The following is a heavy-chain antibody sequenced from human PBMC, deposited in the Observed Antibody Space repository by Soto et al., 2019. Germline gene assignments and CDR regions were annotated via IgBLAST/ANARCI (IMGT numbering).Heavy chain of an antibody. V-gene: IGHV3-9*01. CDR2: ITWHSDGM. CDR3: AKEGGGFSGYMDV. Sequence: EVQLLESGAGLVQPGRSLRLSCIACGFNCNDHGMHWVRQAPGKGLEWVSGITWHSDGMRYADSVKGRFTISRDNAKNSLYLQKNSLRVEDTALYYCAKEGGGFSGYMDVWGQGSTVTVSS. CDR1: GFNCNDHG. D-gene: IGHD3-10*01. J-gene: IGHJ6*03.